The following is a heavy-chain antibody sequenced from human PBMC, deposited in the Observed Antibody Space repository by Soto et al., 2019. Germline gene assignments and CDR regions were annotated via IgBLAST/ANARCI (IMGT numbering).Heavy chain of an antibody. Sequence: QVQLVQSGAEVKKPGASVKVSCKASGYTFSSYHISWVRQAPGQGLEWMGWISAYNGNTNYAQKLKGRVPMPTDTPRSTADRERTSRRSDDTAVFSGATDGPPTAYGGQGTLVTVSS. J-gene: IGHJ4*02. CDR1: GYTFSSYH. CDR3: ATDGPPTAY. CDR2: ISAYNGNT. V-gene: IGHV1-18*01.